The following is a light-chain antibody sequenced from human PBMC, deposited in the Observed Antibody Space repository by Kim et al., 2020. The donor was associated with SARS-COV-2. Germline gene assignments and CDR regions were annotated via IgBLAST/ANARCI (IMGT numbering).Light chain of an antibody. CDR3: QLYYRYPPWT. CDR1: QGISSY. Sequence: AIRITQSPSSLSASTGDRVTITCRASQGISSYLAWYQQKPGKAPKLLIYAASTLQSGVPSRFSGSGSGTDFTLTISCLQSEDFATYYCQLYYRYPPWTFGQGTKVDIK. J-gene: IGKJ1*01. CDR2: AAS. V-gene: IGKV1-8*01.